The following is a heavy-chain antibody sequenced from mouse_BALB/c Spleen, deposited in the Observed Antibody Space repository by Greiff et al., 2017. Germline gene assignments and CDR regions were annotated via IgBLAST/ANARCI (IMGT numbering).Heavy chain of an antibody. CDR3: ARLHYYYAMDY. CDR1: GYSITSDYA. V-gene: IGHV3-2*02. J-gene: IGHJ4*01. Sequence: EVKLQESGPGLVKPSQSLSLTCTVTGYSITSDYAWNWIRQFPGNKLEWMGYISYSGSTSYNPSLKSRISITRDTSKNQFFLQLNSVTTEDTATYYCARLHYYYAMDYWGQGTSVTVAS. CDR2: ISYSGST.